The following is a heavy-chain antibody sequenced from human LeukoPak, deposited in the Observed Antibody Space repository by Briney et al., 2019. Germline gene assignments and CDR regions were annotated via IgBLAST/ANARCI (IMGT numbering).Heavy chain of an antibody. CDR3: ARHGRKDTAMAFDY. D-gene: IGHD5-18*01. CDR1: GGSISSSSYY. V-gene: IGHV4-39*01. Sequence: SETLSLTCTVSGGSISSSSYYWGWIRQPPGKGLEWIGSIYYSGSTYYNPSLKSRVTISVDTSKNQFSLKLSSVTAADTAVYYCARHGRKDTAMAFDYWGQGTLVTVSS. CDR2: IYYSGST. J-gene: IGHJ4*02.